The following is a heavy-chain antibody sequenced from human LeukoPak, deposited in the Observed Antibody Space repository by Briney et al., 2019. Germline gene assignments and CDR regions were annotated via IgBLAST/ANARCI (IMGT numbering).Heavy chain of an antibody. V-gene: IGHV4-34*01. J-gene: IGHJ4*02. CDR2: INHSGST. CDR3: ARGRIGDYEGYFDY. D-gene: IGHD4-17*01. Sequence: PSETLSLTWAVYGGSFSGYYWSWIRQPPGKGLEWIGEINHSGSTNYNPSLKSRVTISVDTSKNQFSLKLSSVTAADTAVYYCARGRIGDYEGYFDYWGQGTLVTVSS. CDR1: GGSFSGYY.